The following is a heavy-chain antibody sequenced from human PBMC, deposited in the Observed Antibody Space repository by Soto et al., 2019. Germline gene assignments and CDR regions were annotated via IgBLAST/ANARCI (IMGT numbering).Heavy chain of an antibody. CDR1: GGTFSSYA. J-gene: IGHJ4*02. CDR2: IIPIFGTA. D-gene: IGHD5-18*01. Sequence: QVQLVQSGAEVKKPGSSVKVSCKASGGTFSSYAISWVRQAPGQGLEWMGGIIPIFGTANYAQKFQGRVTXXAXEXXSTAYMELSSLRSEDTAVYYCARVRHSYGTSEFDYWGQGTLVTVSS. V-gene: IGHV1-69*12. CDR3: ARVRHSYGTSEFDY.